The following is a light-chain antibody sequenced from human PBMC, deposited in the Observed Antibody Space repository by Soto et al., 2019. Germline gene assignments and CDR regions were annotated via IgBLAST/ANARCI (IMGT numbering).Light chain of an antibody. J-gene: IGKJ4*01. CDR3: QQYNSYSPLT. CDR1: QSISSW. CDR2: DTF. Sequence: DIPMTQSPSRLSASVGDRVSITCRASQSISSWLAWYQQKPGKAPKLLMFDTFSLESGAPSRFSGSRAGTEFTLTISSLQPDDYATYYCQQYNSYSPLTFGGGTKVEIK. V-gene: IGKV1-5*01.